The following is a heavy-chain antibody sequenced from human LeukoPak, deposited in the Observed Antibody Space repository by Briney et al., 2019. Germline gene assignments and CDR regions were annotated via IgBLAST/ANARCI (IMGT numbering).Heavy chain of an antibody. CDR3: TRTSPGVPLDF. Sequence: SETLSLTCAASGVSFSGYYWSWIRQPPGKGPVWIGEISHTGRTAYNPSLKNRVTISLDTSKNQFSLKLNFVTAADTAVYYCTRTSPGVPLDFWGQGTLVTVTS. CDR2: ISHTGRT. V-gene: IGHV4-34*01. CDR1: GVSFSGYY. J-gene: IGHJ4*02. D-gene: IGHD7-27*01.